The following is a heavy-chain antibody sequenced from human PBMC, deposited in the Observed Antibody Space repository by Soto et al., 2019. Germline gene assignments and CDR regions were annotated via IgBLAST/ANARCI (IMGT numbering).Heavy chain of an antibody. CDR3: TRHHWTYFDSTGYYPAHDDLDI. CDR1: GWTFSVSS. D-gene: IGHD3-22*01. CDR2: IRSKANSYAT. V-gene: IGHV3-73*01. J-gene: IGHJ3*02. Sequence: WESXRLSCAASGWTFSVSSRHWFRQASGKGLEWVGRIRSKANSYATAYAASVKGRFTISRDDSKNTAYLQMNSLKTEDTAVYYCTRHHWTYFDSTGYYPAHDDLDIWGQGTMVTVSS.